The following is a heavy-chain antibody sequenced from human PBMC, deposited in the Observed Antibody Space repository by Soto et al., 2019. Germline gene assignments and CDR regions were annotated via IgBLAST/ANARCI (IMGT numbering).Heavy chain of an antibody. V-gene: IGHV5-51*01. CDR3: AREKIGRRFLEYGWWFDP. Sequence: EVQLVQSGAEVKKPGESLKISCKGSGYSFTSYWIGWVRQMPGKGLEWMGIIYPGDSDTRYSPSFQGQVTISADKSISTAYLQWSSLKASDTAMYYCAREKIGRRFLEYGWWFDPWGQGTLVTVSS. D-gene: IGHD3-3*01. J-gene: IGHJ5*02. CDR2: IYPGDSDT. CDR1: GYSFTSYW.